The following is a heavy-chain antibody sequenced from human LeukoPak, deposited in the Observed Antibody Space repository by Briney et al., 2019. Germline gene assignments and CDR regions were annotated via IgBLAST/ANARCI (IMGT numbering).Heavy chain of an antibody. J-gene: IGHJ5*02. CDR2: MNPNSGNT. CDR3: AGTGGYCSSTSCYAWFDP. V-gene: IGHV1-8*01. D-gene: IGHD2-2*01. CDR1: GYNFTSYD. Sequence: GGSMKVSCKASGYNFTSYDINWVRQATGQGLEWMGWMNPNSGNTGYAQKFQGRVTMTRNTSISTAYMELSSLRSEDTAVYYCAGTGGYCSSTSCYAWFDPWGQGTLVTVSS.